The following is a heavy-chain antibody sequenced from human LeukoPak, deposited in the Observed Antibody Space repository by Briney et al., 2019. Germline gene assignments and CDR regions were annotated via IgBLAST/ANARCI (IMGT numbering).Heavy chain of an antibody. CDR1: GYTFTGYY. CDR2: INPNSGGT. D-gene: IGHD7-27*01. J-gene: IGHJ4*02. Sequence: ASVKVSCKASGYTFTGYYMHWVRHAPGQGLEWMGWINPNSGGTNYAQKFKGRVTITRDTSISTAYMELSRLTSDDTAVYYCARDRTGESDFDYWGQGALVTVSS. CDR3: ARDRTGESDFDY. V-gene: IGHV1-2*02.